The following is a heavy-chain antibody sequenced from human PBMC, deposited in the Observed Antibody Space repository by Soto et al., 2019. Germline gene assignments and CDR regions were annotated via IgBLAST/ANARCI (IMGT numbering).Heavy chain of an antibody. J-gene: IGHJ4*02. V-gene: IGHV3-23*01. Sequence: GGSLRLSCAASGFTFSSYATSWVRQAPGKRRECVSAISGSGGSTYYADSVKGRFTISRDNSKNTLYLQMNSLRAEDTAVYYCAKPGYCSSTSCYGGSNPFDYWGQGTLVTVSS. CDR3: AKPGYCSSTSCYGGSNPFDY. CDR2: ISGSGGST. D-gene: IGHD2-2*01. CDR1: GFTFSSYA.